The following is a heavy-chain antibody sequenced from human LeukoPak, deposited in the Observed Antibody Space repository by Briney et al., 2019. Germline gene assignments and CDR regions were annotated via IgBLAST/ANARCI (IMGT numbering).Heavy chain of an antibody. D-gene: IGHD3-22*01. Sequence: GGSLRLSCAASRFSFSTYWMSWVRQAPGKGLEWVANIKQDGSEKYYVDSVKGRFTISRDNAKNSLYLQMNSLRAEDTAVYYCASWYDSSGYYYVGHDYWGQGTLVTVSS. CDR3: ASWYDSSGYYYVGHDY. J-gene: IGHJ4*02. CDR1: RFSFSTYW. CDR2: IKQDGSEK. V-gene: IGHV3-7*01.